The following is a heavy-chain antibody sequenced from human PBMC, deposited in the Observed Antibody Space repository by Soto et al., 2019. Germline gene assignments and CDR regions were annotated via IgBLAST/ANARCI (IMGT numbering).Heavy chain of an antibody. J-gene: IGHJ4*02. V-gene: IGHV4-61*01. CDR1: GGSVSSGSYY. Sequence: SETLSLTCTVSGGSVSSGSYYWSWIRQPPGKGLEWIGYIYYSGSTNYNPSLKSRVTISVDTSKNQFSLKLSSVTAADTAVYYCARGSYSSGWYYFDYWGQGTLVTVSS. CDR3: ARGSYSSGWYYFDY. D-gene: IGHD6-19*01. CDR2: IYYSGST.